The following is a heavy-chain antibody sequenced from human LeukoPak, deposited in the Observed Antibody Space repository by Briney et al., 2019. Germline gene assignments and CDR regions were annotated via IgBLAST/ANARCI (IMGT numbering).Heavy chain of an antibody. V-gene: IGHV1-69*13. CDR1: GGPFSSYA. D-gene: IGHD5-12*01. CDR3: ARTSHYVDIAATIPYGIYYFDY. Sequence: GASVKVSCKSSGGPFSSYAINWVRQALGQGLEWMGGIIPIFGTTSYAQKFQGRVTITADESTTTVYMELSSLRSDDTAVYYCARTSHYVDIAATIPYGIYYFDYWGQGTLVTVSS. CDR2: IIPIFGTT. J-gene: IGHJ4*02.